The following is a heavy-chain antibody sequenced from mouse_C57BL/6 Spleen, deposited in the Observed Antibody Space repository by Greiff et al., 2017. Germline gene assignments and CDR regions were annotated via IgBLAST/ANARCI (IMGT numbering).Heavy chain of an antibody. CDR1: GYTFTSYW. Sequence: VQLQQPGAELVKPGASVKLSCKASGYTFTSYWMHWVKQRPGQGLEWIGMIHPNSGSTNYNEKFKSKATLTVDKSSSTAYMQLSSLTSEDSAVYYCAREIITTVVARGYYAMDYWGQGTSVTVSS. CDR3: AREIITTVVARGYYAMDY. D-gene: IGHD1-1*01. CDR2: IHPNSGST. J-gene: IGHJ4*01. V-gene: IGHV1-64*01.